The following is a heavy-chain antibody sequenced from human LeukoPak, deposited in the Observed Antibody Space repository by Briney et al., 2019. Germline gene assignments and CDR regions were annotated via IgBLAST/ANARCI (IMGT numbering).Heavy chain of an antibody. CDR3: ARNPLVAARRYYFDY. J-gene: IGHJ4*02. CDR1: GGSISSGSYY. Sequence: SETLSLTYTVSGGSISSGSYYWSWIRQPAGKGLEWIGRIYTSGSTNYNPSLKSRVTISVDTSKNQFSLKLSSVTAADTAVYYCARNPLVAARRYYFDYWGQGTLVTVSS. CDR2: IYTSGST. D-gene: IGHD6-6*01. V-gene: IGHV4-61*02.